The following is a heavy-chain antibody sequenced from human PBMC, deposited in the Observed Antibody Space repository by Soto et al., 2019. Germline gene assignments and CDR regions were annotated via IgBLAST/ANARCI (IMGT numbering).Heavy chain of an antibody. CDR3: ARHHRITMVRALNLNGFDP. D-gene: IGHD3-10*01. CDR1: GGSISSSSYY. J-gene: IGHJ5*02. V-gene: IGHV4-39*01. Sequence: RSETLSLTYTVSGGSISSSSYYWGWIRQPPGKGLEWIGSIYYSGSTYYNPSLKSRVTLSVDTSKNQFSLNLSSVTAADKAVYDCARHHRITMVRALNLNGFDPWGQEALVSVS. CDR2: IYYSGST.